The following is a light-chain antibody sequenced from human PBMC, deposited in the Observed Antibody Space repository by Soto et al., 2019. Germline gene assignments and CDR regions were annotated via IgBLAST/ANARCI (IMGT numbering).Light chain of an antibody. Sequence: DIVLTQSPDTLSLSPGERATLSCRASQSVSSSNFAWYQQKPAQAPRLLIYGASRRAPGIPERFSGSGSGTDFTLTISRLEPEDFAVYYCQQYSSSPYTFGQGTKVDI. CDR2: GAS. CDR3: QQYSSSPYT. CDR1: QSVSSSN. J-gene: IGKJ2*01. V-gene: IGKV3-20*01.